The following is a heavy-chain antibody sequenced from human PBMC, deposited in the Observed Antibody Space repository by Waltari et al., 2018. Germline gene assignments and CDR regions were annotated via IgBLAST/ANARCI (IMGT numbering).Heavy chain of an antibody. CDR2: MSTGGTT. J-gene: IGHJ3*02. CDR3: ARLHYFCSASYNDGIDI. D-gene: IGHD3-10*01. V-gene: IGHV4-61*02. CDR1: GGSMTSGAAY. Sequence: QVQLQESGPRLVTHSETLYLTCTISGGSMTSGAAYRSWIRQPAGKELEWIGRMSTGGTTDDSPSLKSRATISVDTSKSQFSLKVTSVTAADTAMYYCARLHYFCSASYNDGIDIWGQGTMVTVSS.